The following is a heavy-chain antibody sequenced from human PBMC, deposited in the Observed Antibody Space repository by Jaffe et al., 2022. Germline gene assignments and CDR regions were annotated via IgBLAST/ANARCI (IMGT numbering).Heavy chain of an antibody. CDR3: ARDRHDYGGEGGQGDYYYYYMDV. CDR1: GGSISSGSYY. J-gene: IGHJ6*03. V-gene: IGHV4-61*02. D-gene: IGHD4-17*01. Sequence: QVQLQESGPGLVKPSQTLSLTCTVSGGSISSGSYYWSWIRQPAGKGLEWIGRIYTSGSTNYNPSLKSRVTISVDTSKNQFSLKLSSVTAADTAVYYCARDRHDYGGEGGQGDYYYYYMDVWGKGTTVTVSS. CDR2: IYTSGST.